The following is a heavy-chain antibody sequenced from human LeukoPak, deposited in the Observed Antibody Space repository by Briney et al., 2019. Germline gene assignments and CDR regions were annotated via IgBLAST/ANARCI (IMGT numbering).Heavy chain of an antibody. Sequence: GASVKVSCKASGYTSTSYDINWVRQATGQGLEWMGWMNPNSGNTDYAQKFQGRVTITADTSTGTAYMELSSLTSDDTAMYYCARDPALEGTEDYRDFGGVESVDAFDVWGQGTMVTVFS. D-gene: IGHD4-23*01. CDR3: ARDPALEGTEDYRDFGGVESVDAFDV. CDR2: MNPNSGNT. J-gene: IGHJ3*01. V-gene: IGHV1-8*01. CDR1: GYTSTSYD.